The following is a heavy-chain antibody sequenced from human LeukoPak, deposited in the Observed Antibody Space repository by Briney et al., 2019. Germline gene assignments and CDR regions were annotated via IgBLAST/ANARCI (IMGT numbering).Heavy chain of an antibody. Sequence: GGSLRLSCAVSGFNVSSHHMNWVRQAPGKGLEWVSVIYGGGFSGGGPHYADSVKGRFTTSSESSKNTLYLHYCARDMRGDGFNSFDHWGLGILVTVSS. CDR2: IYGGGFSGGGP. CDR1: GFNVSSHH. D-gene: IGHD5-24*01. V-gene: IGHV3-66*01. CDR3: DH. J-gene: IGHJ4*02.